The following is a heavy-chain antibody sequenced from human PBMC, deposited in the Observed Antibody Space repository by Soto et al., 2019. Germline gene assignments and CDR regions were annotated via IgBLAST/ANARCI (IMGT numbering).Heavy chain of an antibody. CDR1: GGSFSGYY. D-gene: IGHD5-18*01. Sequence: PSETLSLTCAVYGGSFSGYYWSWIRQPPGKGLEWIGEINHSGGTNYNPSLKSRVTISVDTSKNQFSLKLSSVTAADTAVYYCARGRGYSYGYGMDVWGQGTTVTVSS. J-gene: IGHJ6*02. V-gene: IGHV4-34*01. CDR3: ARGRGYSYGYGMDV. CDR2: INHSGGT.